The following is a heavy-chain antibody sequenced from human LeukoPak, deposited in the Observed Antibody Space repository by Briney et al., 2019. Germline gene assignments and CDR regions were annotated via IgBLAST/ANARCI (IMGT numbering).Heavy chain of an antibody. V-gene: IGHV3-23*01. Sequence: GGSLRLSCAASGFTFSSYAVSWVRQAPGKGLEWVSAISGSGGSTYYADSVKGRFTISRDNSKNTLYLQMNSLRAEDTAVYYCAKDLWDDPAASFDYWGQGTLVTVSS. J-gene: IGHJ4*02. D-gene: IGHD2-2*01. CDR2: ISGSGGST. CDR3: AKDLWDDPAASFDY. CDR1: GFTFSSYA.